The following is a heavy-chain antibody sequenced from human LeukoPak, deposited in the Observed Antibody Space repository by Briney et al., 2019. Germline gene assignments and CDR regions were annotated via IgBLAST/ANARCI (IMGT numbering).Heavy chain of an antibody. CDR3: TSDYFYGSGFYFLYEYFQH. V-gene: IGHV3-15*01. CDR2: IKRKSDGGTA. Sequence: PGGSLRLSCAASGFTFTDAWMSWVRQIPGKGLEWVGHIKRKSDGGTADYAAPVKGRFTISRDDSKKTLYLQMTSVKTEDTAVYYCTSDYFYGSGFYFLYEYFQHWGQGTVVTVSS. J-gene: IGHJ1*01. D-gene: IGHD3-10*01. CDR1: GFTFTDAW.